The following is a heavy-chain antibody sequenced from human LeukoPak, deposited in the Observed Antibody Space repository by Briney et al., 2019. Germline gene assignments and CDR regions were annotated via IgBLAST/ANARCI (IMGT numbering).Heavy chain of an antibody. J-gene: IGHJ5*02. CDR1: GFTFSGSA. CDR3: TRHGNGLGTA. CDR2: IRSKANSYAT. D-gene: IGHD1-26*01. V-gene: IGHV3-73*01. Sequence: GGSLRLSCAASGFTFSGSAMHWVRQASGKGLEWVGRIRSKANSYATAYAASVRGRFTISRDDSKNTAYLQMNSLKTEDTAVYYCTRHGNGLGTAWGQGTLVTVSS.